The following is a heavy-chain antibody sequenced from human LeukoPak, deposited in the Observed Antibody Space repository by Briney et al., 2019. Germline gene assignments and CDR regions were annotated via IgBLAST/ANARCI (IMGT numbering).Heavy chain of an antibody. D-gene: IGHD2-8*01. CDR3: AKGAMVYAMRSYFDY. V-gene: IGHV3-30*18. Sequence: PGGSPRLSCAASGFTFSSYGMHWVRQAPGKGLEWVAVISYDGSNKYYADSVKGRFTISRDNSKNTLYLQMNSLRAEDTAVYYCAKGAMVYAMRSYFDYWGQGTLVTVSS. J-gene: IGHJ4*02. CDR1: GFTFSSYG. CDR2: ISYDGSNK.